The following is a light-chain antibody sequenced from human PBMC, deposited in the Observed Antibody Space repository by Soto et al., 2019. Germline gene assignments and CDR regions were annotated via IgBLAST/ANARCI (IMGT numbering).Light chain of an antibody. CDR1: QSVTSSY. V-gene: IGKV3-20*01. J-gene: IGKJ1*01. Sequence: EIVLTQSPGTLSLSPGERATLSCRASQSVTSSYLAWYQLKPGQAPRLLIYGASSRAIGIPDRFSGSGSGTDFTLTISRLDPEAFAVYFCQQYGSSPRTLGQGTKVEIK. CDR3: QQYGSSPRT. CDR2: GAS.